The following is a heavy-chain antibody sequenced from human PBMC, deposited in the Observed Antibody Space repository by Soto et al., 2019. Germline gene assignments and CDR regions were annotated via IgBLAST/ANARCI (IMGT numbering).Heavy chain of an antibody. J-gene: IGHJ4*02. D-gene: IGHD6-13*01. V-gene: IGHV1-8*01. CDR1: GYSFTNYD. CDR2: VNPNTGKT. CDR3: GWVGGGRWYSDDY. Sequence: QVQLVQSGAEVRKPGASVRVSCKASGYSFTNYDINWVRQATGQGLEWMGWVNPNTGKTGYAQKFRERVTMTRDTSINKALICVRGLKSGLRGVNFWGWVGGGRWYSDDYWGQGNLVDVSS.